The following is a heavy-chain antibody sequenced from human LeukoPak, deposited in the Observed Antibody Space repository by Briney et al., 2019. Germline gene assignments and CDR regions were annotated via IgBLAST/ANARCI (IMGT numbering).Heavy chain of an antibody. D-gene: IGHD3-9*01. CDR2: IYYSGST. J-gene: IGHJ4*02. Sequence: SETLSLTCTVSGGSISSYYWSWIRQPPGKGLEWIGYIYYSGSTNYNPSLKSRVTISVDTSKNQFSLKLSSVTAADTAVYYCARGRPIFQYDYYDILTGYSTDFDYWGQGTLVTVSS. CDR3: ARGRPIFQYDYYDILTGYSTDFDY. V-gene: IGHV4-59*08. CDR1: GGSISSYY.